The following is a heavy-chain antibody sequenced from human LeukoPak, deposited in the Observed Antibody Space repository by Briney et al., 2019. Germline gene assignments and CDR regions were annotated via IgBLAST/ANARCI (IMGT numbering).Heavy chain of an antibody. CDR2: ISASGDDT. V-gene: IGHV3-23*01. J-gene: IGHJ4*02. CDR3: ARGAYYYED. Sequence: GGSLRLSCAASGFTFSNHAMTWVRQAPGKGLEWVSAISASGDDTFYADSVKGRFTISRDNSKNSLYLQMNSLRAEDTAVYYCARGAYYYEDWGQGTLVTVSS. D-gene: IGHD3-22*01. CDR1: GFTFSNHA.